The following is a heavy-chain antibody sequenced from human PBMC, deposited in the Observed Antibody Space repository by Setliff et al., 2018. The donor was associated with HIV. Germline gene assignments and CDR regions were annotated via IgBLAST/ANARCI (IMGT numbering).Heavy chain of an antibody. CDR3: ARDRYCSSSGCPTPFDF. CDR1: GGSISSGSYY. CDR2: IYTSGST. D-gene: IGHD2-2*01. V-gene: IGHV4-61*02. J-gene: IGHJ4*02. Sequence: SETLSLTCTVSGGSISSGSYYWSWIRQPAGKGLEWIGRIYTSGSTNYNPSLKSRVTISVDTSKNQFSLKLSSVTAADTAVYYCARDRYCSSSGCPTPFDFWGQGTLVTVYS.